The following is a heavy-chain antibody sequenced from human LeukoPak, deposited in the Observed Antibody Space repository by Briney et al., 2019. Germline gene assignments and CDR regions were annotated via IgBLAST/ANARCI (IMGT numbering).Heavy chain of an antibody. CDR2: ISWNSGSV. Sequence: GGSLRPSCAASGFTFDDYAMHWVRQAPGRGLEWVAGISWNSGSVGYADSVKGRFTISRDNAKDSLDLQMNSLRAEDTALYFCAKDFTYYSDSSGYTYDYWGQGTLVTVSS. J-gene: IGHJ4*02. CDR3: AKDFTYYSDSSGYTYDY. CDR1: GFTFDDYA. D-gene: IGHD3-22*01. V-gene: IGHV3-9*01.